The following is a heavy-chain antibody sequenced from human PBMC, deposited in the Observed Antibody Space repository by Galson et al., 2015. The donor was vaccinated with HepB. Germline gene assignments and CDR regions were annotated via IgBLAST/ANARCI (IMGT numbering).Heavy chain of an antibody. CDR2: IDWDDDK. CDR3: ARTAATVTDAFDI. V-gene: IGHV2-70*04. D-gene: IGHD4-17*01. J-gene: IGHJ3*02. Sequence: PALVKPTQTLTLTCTFSGFSLSTSGMRVSWIRQPPGKALEWLARIDWDDDKFYSTSLKTRLTISKDTSKNQVVLTMTNMDPVDTATYYCARTAATVTDAFDIWGQGTMVTVSS. CDR1: GFSLSTSGMR.